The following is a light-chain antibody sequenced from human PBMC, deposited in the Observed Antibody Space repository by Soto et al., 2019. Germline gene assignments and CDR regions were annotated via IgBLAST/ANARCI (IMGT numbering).Light chain of an antibody. CDR1: NSDVGNYNL. CDR3: CSYAGGGAFVL. J-gene: IGLJ3*02. Sequence: QSALTQPASVSGSPGQSITISCTGTNSDVGNYNLVSWYQQHPGKAPKLIIYEGAKRPSGLSDRFSGSQSGNTASLTISGLLAEDEADYYCCSYAGGGAFVLFGGGTKVTVL. V-gene: IGLV2-23*01. CDR2: EGA.